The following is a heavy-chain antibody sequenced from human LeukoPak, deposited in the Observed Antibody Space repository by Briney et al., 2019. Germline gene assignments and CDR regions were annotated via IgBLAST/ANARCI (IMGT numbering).Heavy chain of an antibody. CDR1: GYTFTGYY. Sequence: ASVKVSCKASGYTFTGYYMHWVRQAPGQGLEWMGWINPNSGGTNFPQRFQGRVTMARDMSTSTVYMELSSLTSEDTAVFYCARSGRVYYGSGISISVDYFDPWGQGTLVTVSS. CDR3: ARSGRVYYGSGISISVDYFDP. V-gene: IGHV1-2*02. J-gene: IGHJ5*02. D-gene: IGHD3-10*01. CDR2: INPNSGGT.